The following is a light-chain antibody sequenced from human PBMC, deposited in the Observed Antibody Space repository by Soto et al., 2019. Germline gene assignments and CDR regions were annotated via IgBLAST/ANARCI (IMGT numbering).Light chain of an antibody. CDR1: QIVSTY. J-gene: IGKJ4*01. CDR3: QQRGNWPLT. CDR2: DAS. V-gene: IGKV3-11*01. Sequence: ETLLTQSPASLSLCPGETATLSCRASQIVSTYLAWYQHKPGQTPRLLIYDASNRATGIPARFSGSGSGTDFTLTISSLEPEDFAVYYCQQRGNWPLTFGGGTKVGIK.